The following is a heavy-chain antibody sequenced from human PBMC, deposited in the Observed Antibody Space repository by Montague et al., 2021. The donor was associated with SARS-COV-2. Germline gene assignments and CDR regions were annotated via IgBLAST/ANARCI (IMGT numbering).Heavy chain of an antibody. V-gene: IGHV2-70*11. J-gene: IGHJ4*02. Sequence: VKPTQTLTLTCTFSGFSLSTSGMCVSWIRQPPGKALEWLARIDWDDDKYYSTSLKTRLTISKDTSKNQVVLTMTNMDPVDTATHYCARTYVAAAGTSLDYWGQGTLVTVSS. CDR2: IDWDDDK. CDR1: GFSLSTSGMC. CDR3: ARTYVAAAGTSLDY. D-gene: IGHD6-13*01.